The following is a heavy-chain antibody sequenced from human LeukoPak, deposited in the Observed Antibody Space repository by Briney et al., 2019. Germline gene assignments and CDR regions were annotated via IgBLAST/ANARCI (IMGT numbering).Heavy chain of an antibody. V-gene: IGHV3-23*01. CDR2: ISGSGGST. Sequence: PGGSLRLSCAASGLTFSSYAMSWVRQAPGKGLEWVSAISGSGGSTYYADSVKGRFTISRDNSKNTLYLQMNSLRAEDTAVYYCAKPPRRQRITMIVVVTTFDYWGQGTLVTVSS. J-gene: IGHJ4*02. CDR3: AKPPRRQRITMIVVVTTFDY. D-gene: IGHD3-22*01. CDR1: GLTFSSYA.